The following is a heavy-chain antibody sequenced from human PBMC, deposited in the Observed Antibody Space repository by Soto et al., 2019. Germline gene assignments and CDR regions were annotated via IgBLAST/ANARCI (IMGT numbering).Heavy chain of an antibody. V-gene: IGHV1-46*01. D-gene: IGHD3-10*01. CDR3: ARDIERGGFGELFRYYYYYGMDV. Sequence: ASVKVSCKASGYTFTSYYMHWVRQAPGQGLEWMGIINPSGGSTSYAQKFQGRVTMTRDTSTSTVYMELSSLRSEDTAVYYCARDIERGGFGELFRYYYYYGMDVWGQGTTVTVSS. CDR2: INPSGGST. CDR1: GYTFTSYY. J-gene: IGHJ6*02.